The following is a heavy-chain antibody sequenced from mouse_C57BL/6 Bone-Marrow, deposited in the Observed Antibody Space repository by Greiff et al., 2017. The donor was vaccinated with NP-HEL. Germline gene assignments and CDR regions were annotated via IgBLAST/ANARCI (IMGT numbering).Heavy chain of an antibody. CDR3: ALRRPYWYFDV. Sequence: DVQLVESGGGLVKPGGSLKLSCAASGFTFSSYTMSWVRQTPVKRLEWVATISGGGGNTYYPDSVKGRFTISRDNAKNTLYLQMSSLRSEDTALYYCALRRPYWYFDVWGTGTTVTVSS. D-gene: IGHD2-12*01. J-gene: IGHJ1*03. V-gene: IGHV5-9*01. CDR2: ISGGGGNT. CDR1: GFTFSSYT.